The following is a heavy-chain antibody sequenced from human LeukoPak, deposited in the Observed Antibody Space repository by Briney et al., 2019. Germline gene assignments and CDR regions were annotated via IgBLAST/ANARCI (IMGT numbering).Heavy chain of an antibody. CDR1: GYTFTSYY. CDR2: ISAYNGNT. CDR3: ARGRGIQLWFRALDY. V-gene: IGHV1-18*04. D-gene: IGHD5-18*01. J-gene: IGHJ4*02. Sequence: ASVKVSCKASGYTFTSYYMHWVRQAPGQGLEWMGWISAYNGNTNYAQKLQGRVTMTTDTSTSTAYMEPRSLRSDDTAVYYCARGRGIQLWFRALDYWGQGTLVTVSS.